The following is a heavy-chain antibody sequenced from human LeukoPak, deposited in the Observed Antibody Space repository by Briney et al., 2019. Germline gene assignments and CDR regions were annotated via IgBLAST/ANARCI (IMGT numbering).Heavy chain of an antibody. J-gene: IGHJ4*02. CDR1: GYTFTGYY. D-gene: IGHD6-13*01. Sequence: ASVTVSCKASGYTFTGYYMHWVRQAPGQGLEWMGCINPNSGGTNYAQKFQGRVTMTRDTSISTAYMELSRLRSDDTAVYYCAKRHGSSWYVDYFDYWGQGTLVTVSS. CDR3: AKRHGSSWYVDYFDY. CDR2: INPNSGGT. V-gene: IGHV1-2*02.